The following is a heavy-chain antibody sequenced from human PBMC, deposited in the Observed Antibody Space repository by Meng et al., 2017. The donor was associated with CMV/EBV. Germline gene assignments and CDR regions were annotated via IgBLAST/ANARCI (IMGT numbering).Heavy chain of an antibody. CDR1: GYTFTDYY. CDR2: INPNSGGT. V-gene: IGHV1-2*02. Sequence: ASVKVSCKASGYTFTDYYMHWVRQAPGQGLEWMGWINPNSGGTNYAQKCQGRVTMTRDTSISTAYMELSRLRSDDTAVYYCARDPPPGGYSSSRSPAIYGMDVWGQGTTVTVSS. D-gene: IGHD6-13*01. J-gene: IGHJ6*02. CDR3: ARDPPPGGYSSSRSPAIYGMDV.